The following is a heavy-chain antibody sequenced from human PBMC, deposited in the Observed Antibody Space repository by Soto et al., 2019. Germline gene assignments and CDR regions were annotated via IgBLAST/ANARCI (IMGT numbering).Heavy chain of an antibody. CDR2: VNPSGGHT. Sequence: QVQLMQSGAEVKKPGASVKVSCKASGDTVTDYYIHWVRQAPGQGLDWMGTVNPSGGHTTYAQHFLGRVTMTRDTSTSTLYMELTSLTSDDTAIYYCERGGHVVVVTAALDYWGQGTLVTVSS. V-gene: IGHV1-46*01. J-gene: IGHJ4*02. D-gene: IGHD2-21*02. CDR3: ERGGHVVVVTAALDY. CDR1: GDTVTDYY.